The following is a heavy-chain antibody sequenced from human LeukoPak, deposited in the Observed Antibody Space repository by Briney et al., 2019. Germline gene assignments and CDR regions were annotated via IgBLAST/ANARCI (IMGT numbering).Heavy chain of an antibody. CDR2: ISYDGSNK. J-gene: IGHJ4*02. CDR1: GFTFSSYA. D-gene: IGHD6-13*01. CDR3: ASEKTYSSSWYAFFDY. Sequence: GRSLRLCCAASGFTFSSYAMHWVRQAPGKGLEWVAVISYDGSNKYYADSVKGRFTISRDNSKNTLYLQMNSLRAEDTAVYYCASEKTYSSSWYAFFDYWSQGTLVTVSS. V-gene: IGHV3-30-3*01.